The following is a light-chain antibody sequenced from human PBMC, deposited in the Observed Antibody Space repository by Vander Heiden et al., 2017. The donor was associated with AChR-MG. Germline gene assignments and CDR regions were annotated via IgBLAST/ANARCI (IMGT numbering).Light chain of an antibody. CDR2: GKN. V-gene: IGLV3-19*01. J-gene: IGLJ1*01. CDR1: SLRSYY. CDR3: NSRDSSGNHV. Sequence: SSELTQDPAVSVALVQTVRITCQGDSLRSYYASWYQQKPGQAPVLVIYGKNNRPSGIPDRFSGSSSGNTASLTMTGAQAEDEADYYCNSRDSSGNHVFGTGTKVTVL.